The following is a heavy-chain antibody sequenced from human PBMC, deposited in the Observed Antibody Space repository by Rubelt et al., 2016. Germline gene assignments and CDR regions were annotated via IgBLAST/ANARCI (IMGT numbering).Heavy chain of an antibody. CDR1: GYTFTSYG. CDR2: FDPEDGET. V-gene: IGHV1-24*01. D-gene: IGHD6-19*01. Sequence: QVQLVQSGAEVKKPGASVKVSCKASGYTFTSYGISWVRQAPGQGLEWMGGFDPEDGETIYAQKFQGRVTMTEDTSTDTAYMELSSLRSEDTAVYYCATVSQEYSSGWHFDYWGQGTLVTVSS. CDR3: ATVSQEYSSGWHFDY. J-gene: IGHJ4*02.